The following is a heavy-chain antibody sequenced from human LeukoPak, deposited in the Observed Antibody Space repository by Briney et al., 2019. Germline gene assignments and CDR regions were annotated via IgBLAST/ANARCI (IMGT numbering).Heavy chain of an antibody. J-gene: IGHJ4*02. Sequence: SETLSLTCSVSGGSISSYYWNWIRHPAGTGLEGIGRTYRSGSTNYSPSLKSRISMSIDTSKSQFSLKLSSVTAADTAVYYCARSNDNGDYYFDSWGQGTLVTVSS. CDR2: TYRSGST. D-gene: IGHD4-17*01. CDR1: GGSISSYY. CDR3: ARSNDNGDYYFDS. V-gene: IGHV4-4*07.